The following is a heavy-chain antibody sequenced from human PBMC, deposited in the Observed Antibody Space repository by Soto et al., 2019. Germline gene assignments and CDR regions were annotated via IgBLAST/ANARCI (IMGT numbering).Heavy chain of an antibody. J-gene: IGHJ4*02. Sequence: EVQLLESGGGLVQPGGSLRLSCAASGFNFGSYAMSWVRQAPGKGLEWVSGISGSGGSPYYPDSVQGRFTISKDKSNDTLYLHLTSPRAEDTAVYYCAKGMETRYRGGFDSWGQGTLVTVSS. CDR1: GFNFGSYA. CDR2: ISGSGGSP. D-gene: IGHD5-12*01. V-gene: IGHV3-23*01. CDR3: AKGMETRYRGGFDS.